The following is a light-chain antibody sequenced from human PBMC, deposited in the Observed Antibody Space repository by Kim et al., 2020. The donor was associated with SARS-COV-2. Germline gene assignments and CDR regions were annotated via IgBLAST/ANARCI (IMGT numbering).Light chain of an antibody. J-gene: IGLJ3*02. V-gene: IGLV2-11*01. Sequence: GESIANSRTGTLRDFGGYNYVSWYQLHPGKTPRLMISAVTERPAGVPDRFTGSKSGNTAFLTLSGLQAEDEADYYCTSYAGSSSLLFGGGTQLTVL. CDR2: AVT. CDR3: TSYAGSSSLL. CDR1: LRDFGGYNY.